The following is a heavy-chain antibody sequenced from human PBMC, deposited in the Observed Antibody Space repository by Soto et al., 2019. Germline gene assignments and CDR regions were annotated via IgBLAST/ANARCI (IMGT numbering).Heavy chain of an antibody. J-gene: IGHJ5*02. CDR3: ARVRYRSSWYSNWFDP. D-gene: IGHD6-13*01. V-gene: IGHV4-59*01. CDR1: GGSISSYY. CDR2: IYYSGST. Sequence: SETLSLTCTVSGGSISSYYWSWIRQPPGKGLEWIGYIYYSGSTNYNPSLKSRVTISVDTSKNQFSLKLSSVTAADTAVYYCARVRYRSSWYSNWFDPWGHGTAGTVSS.